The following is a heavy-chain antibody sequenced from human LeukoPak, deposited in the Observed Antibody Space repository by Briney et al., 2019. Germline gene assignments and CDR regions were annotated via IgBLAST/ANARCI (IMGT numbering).Heavy chain of an antibody. D-gene: IGHD1-26*01. V-gene: IGHV4-61*08. J-gene: IGHJ5*02. Sequence: PSETLSLTCTVSGGSISSGGYYWSWIRQHPGKGLEWIGYTYYSGSTNYNPSLKSRVTISVDTSKNQFSLKLSSVTAADTAVYYCARSSRGPYANWFDPWGQGTLVTVSS. CDR2: TYYSGST. CDR3: ARSSRGPYANWFDP. CDR1: GGSISSGGYY.